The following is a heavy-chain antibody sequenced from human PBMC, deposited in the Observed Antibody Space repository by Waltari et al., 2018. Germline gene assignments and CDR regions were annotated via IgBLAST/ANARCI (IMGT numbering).Heavy chain of an antibody. V-gene: IGHV1-2*06. Sequence: QVQLVQSGAEVKKPGASVKVSCKASGYTFTGYYMHWVRQAPGQGLEWMGRINPNSGGTNYAQKFQGRVTMTRDTSISTAYMELSRLRSDDTAVYYCARGLSGLLLDDAFDIWGQGTMVTVSS. CDR3: ARGLSGLLLDDAFDI. D-gene: IGHD2-15*01. CDR2: INPNSGGT. J-gene: IGHJ3*02. CDR1: GYTFTGYY.